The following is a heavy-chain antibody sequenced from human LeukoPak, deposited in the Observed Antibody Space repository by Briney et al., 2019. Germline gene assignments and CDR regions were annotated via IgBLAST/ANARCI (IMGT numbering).Heavy chain of an antibody. CDR3: ARYIWGSYPTFEDY. J-gene: IGHJ4*02. D-gene: IGHD3-16*02. CDR2: ISYSGST. CDR1: GGSISSYY. V-gene: IGHV4-59*01. Sequence: SQTLSLTCTVSGGSISSYYWSWIRQPPGKGLEWIGYISYSGSTNYNPSLKSRVTISVDTSKNQLSLKLNSVTAADTAVYYCARYIWGSYPTFEDYWGQGSLVTVSS.